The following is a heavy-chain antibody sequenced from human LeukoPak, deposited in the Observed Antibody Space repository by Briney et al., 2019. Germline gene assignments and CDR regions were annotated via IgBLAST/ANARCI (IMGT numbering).Heavy chain of an antibody. Sequence: GGSLRLSCAASGFTFSNYAMNWVRQAPGKGLEWVSKIGGSGDSIYYADSVKGRFTISRDNSKNTLYLQMNSLRAEDTAVYYCAKGPIDGAIDYWGQGTLVTVSS. CDR1: GFTFSNYA. V-gene: IGHV3-23*01. CDR2: IGGSGDSI. D-gene: IGHD4-17*01. CDR3: AKGPIDGAIDY. J-gene: IGHJ4*02.